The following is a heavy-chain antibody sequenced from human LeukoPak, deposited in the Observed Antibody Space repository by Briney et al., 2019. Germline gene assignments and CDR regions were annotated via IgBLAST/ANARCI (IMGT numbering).Heavy chain of an antibody. J-gene: IGHJ6*03. D-gene: IGHD2-8*02. CDR2: INHSGST. V-gene: IGHV4-34*01. CDR1: GGSFGGYY. Sequence: SETLSLTCAVYGGSFGGYYWSWIRQPPGKGLEWIGEINHSGSTNYNPSLKSRVTISVDTSKNQFSLKLSSVTAADTAVYYCARSGPYYYYYYMDVWGKGTTVTVSS. CDR3: ARSGPYYYYYYMDV.